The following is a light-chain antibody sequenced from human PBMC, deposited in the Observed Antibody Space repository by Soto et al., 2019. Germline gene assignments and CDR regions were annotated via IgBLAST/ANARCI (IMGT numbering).Light chain of an antibody. CDR1: SSDVGAFNY. Sequence: QSALTQPASVSGSPGQSIAISCTGTSSDVGAFNYVSWYQQHPGKAPKFMIFDVSSRPSGVSDRSSGSKSGNTASLTISGLQTEDEADYYCASYTTSSTYVFGTGTKVTVL. CDR2: DVS. J-gene: IGLJ1*01. V-gene: IGLV2-14*03. CDR3: ASYTTSSTYV.